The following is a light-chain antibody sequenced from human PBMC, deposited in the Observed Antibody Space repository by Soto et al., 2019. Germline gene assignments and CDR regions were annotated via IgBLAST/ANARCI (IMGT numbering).Light chain of an antibody. V-gene: IGKV1-39*01. J-gene: IGKJ4*01. Sequence: DLQMTQSPSSLSASIGDRITITCRASQSISTYLNWYQQKPGKAPNLLIYAASTLQSGVPSRFNGRGSATDFTLTISSLQTEDFATYYCQHGFITPRLTFGGGNEVDIK. CDR2: AAS. CDR1: QSISTY. CDR3: QHGFITPRLT.